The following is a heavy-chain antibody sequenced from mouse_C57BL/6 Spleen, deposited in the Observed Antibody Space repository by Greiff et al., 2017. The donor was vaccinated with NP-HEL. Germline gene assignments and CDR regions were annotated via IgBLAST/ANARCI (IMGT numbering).Heavy chain of an antibody. V-gene: IGHV1-50*01. CDR3: ARPTGSSSYWYFDV. D-gene: IGHD1-1*01. CDR2: IDPSDSYT. CDR1: TSYW. Sequence: QVQLQQPGAELVKPGASVKLSFTSYWMQWVKQRPGQGLEWIGEIDPSDSYTNYNQKFKGKATLTVDTSSSTAYMQLSSLTSEDSAVYYCARPTGSSSYWYFDVWGTGTTVTVSS. J-gene: IGHJ1*03.